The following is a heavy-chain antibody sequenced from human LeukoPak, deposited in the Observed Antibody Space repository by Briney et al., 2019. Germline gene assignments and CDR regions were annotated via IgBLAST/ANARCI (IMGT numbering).Heavy chain of an antibody. V-gene: IGHV1-18*01. D-gene: IGHD3-16*01. CDR2: VNSDTGST. Sequence: GASVKVSCKASGYSFKNYGMTWVRRAPGQGLEWMGRVNSDTGSTVSAQAFQGRVALTTDTSTNTIHMELRSLTSDDTAVYFCARDDSCSGDKCVSLGGFDVWGQGTTVIVSS. CDR3: ARDDSCSGDKCVSLGGFDV. CDR1: GYSFKNYG. J-gene: IGHJ3*01.